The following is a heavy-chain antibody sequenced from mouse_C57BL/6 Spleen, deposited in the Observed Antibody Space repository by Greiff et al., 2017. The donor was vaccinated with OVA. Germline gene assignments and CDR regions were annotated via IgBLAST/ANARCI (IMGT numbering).Heavy chain of an antibody. V-gene: IGHV1-53*01. CDR3: ARQGSTVVATHWYCDV. D-gene: IGHD1-1*01. CDR1: GYTFTSYW. J-gene: IGHJ1*03. Sequence: QVQLQQPGTELVKPGASVKLSCKASGYTFTSYWMHWVKQRPGQGLEWIGNINPSNGGTNYNEKFKSKATLTVDKSSSTAYMQLSSLTSVDSAVYYGARQGSTVVATHWYCDVWGTGTTVTVSS. CDR2: INPSNGGT.